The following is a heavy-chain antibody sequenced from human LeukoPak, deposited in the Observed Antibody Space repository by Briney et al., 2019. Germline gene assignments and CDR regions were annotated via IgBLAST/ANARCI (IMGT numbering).Heavy chain of an antibody. Sequence: PSETLSLTCTVSGGSISSSSYYWGWIRQPPGKGLEWIGSIYYSGSTYYNPSLKSRVTISVDTSKNQFSLKLSSVTAADTAVYYCAREMATTGHDAFDIWGQGTMVTVSS. J-gene: IGHJ3*02. V-gene: IGHV4-39*01. CDR2: IYYSGST. CDR3: AREMATTGHDAFDI. D-gene: IGHD5-24*01. CDR1: GGSISSSSYY.